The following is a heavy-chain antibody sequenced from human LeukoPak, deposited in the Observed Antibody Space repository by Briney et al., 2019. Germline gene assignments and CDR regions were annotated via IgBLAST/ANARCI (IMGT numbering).Heavy chain of an antibody. CDR1: GFTFSSYA. CDR2: ISGSGGST. J-gene: IGHJ4*02. D-gene: IGHD6-13*01. CDR3: AKTPYIAAAGRVDY. V-gene: IGHV3-23*01. Sequence: GASLRLSCAASGFTFSSYAMSWVRQAPGKGLEWVSAISGSGGSTYYADSVKGRFTISRDKSKNPLYLQMNSLKAEDTAVYYCAKTPYIAAAGRVDYWGQGTLVTVSS.